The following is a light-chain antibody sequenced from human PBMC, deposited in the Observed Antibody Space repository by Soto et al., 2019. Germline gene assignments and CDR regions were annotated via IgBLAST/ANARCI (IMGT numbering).Light chain of an antibody. CDR1: QRIGIW. V-gene: IGKV1-5*03. CDR2: RAS. J-gene: IGKJ1*01. CDR3: QQYNDYWT. Sequence: DIQMTQSPSTLSASIGDRVTFTCRASQRIGIWLAWYQHKPGKAPKLLIYRASALHHGVPSRFSGSGSGTDFPLTISSLQPDDFATYYCQQYNDYWTFGQGTRVEIK.